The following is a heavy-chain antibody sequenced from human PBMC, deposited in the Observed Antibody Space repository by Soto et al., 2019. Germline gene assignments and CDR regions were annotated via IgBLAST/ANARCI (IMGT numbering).Heavy chain of an antibody. V-gene: IGHV3-33*01. CDR3: ARDGPLTYYHILTQNNAFDI. Sequence: QVQLVESGGGVVQPGRSLRLSCAASGFTFSSYGMHWVRQAPGKGLEWVAVIWYDGSNKYYADSVKGRFTISRDNSNNTLPLHMNSLRDDDTAVYYSARDGPLTYYHILTQNNAFDIWGQGTMVTVTT. J-gene: IGHJ3*02. CDR1: GFTFSSYG. D-gene: IGHD3-9*01. CDR2: IWYDGSNK.